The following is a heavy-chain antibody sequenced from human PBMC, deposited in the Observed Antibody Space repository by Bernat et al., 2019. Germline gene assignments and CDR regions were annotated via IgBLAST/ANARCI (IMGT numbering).Heavy chain of an antibody. J-gene: IGHJ2*01. V-gene: IGHV4-34*01. CDR2: MNHAGST. Sequence: QVQLQQWGAGLLKPSETLSLTCAVYGGSFSGYFWTWIRQPPGKGLEWIAEMNHAGSTNYNPSLKSRVTISIDTSKKQFSLKLASVTAADTAVYYCAGGLGRRYFDLWGGDTLVTVSS. CDR1: GGSFSGYF. CDR3: AGGLGRRYFDL. D-gene: IGHD2-15*01.